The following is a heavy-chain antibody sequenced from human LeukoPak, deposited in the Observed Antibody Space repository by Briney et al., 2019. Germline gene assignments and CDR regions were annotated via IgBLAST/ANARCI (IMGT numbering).Heavy chain of an antibody. CDR1: GGSISSSTW. D-gene: IGHD2-2*01. Sequence: PSETRSLTCAVSGGSISSSTWWTWIRQPPGKGLEGIGAIFHSGSTHSNPTLKSRLTMSVDESKHEFSMKLTAVTAADTAVYYCARSFLGYQLLSSNWFDPWGQGTLVTVSS. V-gene: IGHV4-4*02. J-gene: IGHJ5*02. CDR2: IFHSGST. CDR3: ARSFLGYQLLSSNWFDP.